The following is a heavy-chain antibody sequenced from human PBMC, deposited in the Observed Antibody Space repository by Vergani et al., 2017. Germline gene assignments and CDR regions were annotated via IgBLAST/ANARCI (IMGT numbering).Heavy chain of an antibody. D-gene: IGHD4-17*01. CDR2: IKQDGSEK. V-gene: IGHV3-7*01. CDR3: ARPSAPSDYDALDI. Sequence: EVQLVESGGGLVQPGGSLRLSCAASGFMFSNYWMNWVRQAPGKGLEWVANIKQDGSEKYYVDSVRVRFTISRDNAKYSLYLQMKSLRAEATAVYQCARPSAPSDYDALDIWGQGTMVTVSS. CDR1: GFMFSNYW. J-gene: IGHJ3*02.